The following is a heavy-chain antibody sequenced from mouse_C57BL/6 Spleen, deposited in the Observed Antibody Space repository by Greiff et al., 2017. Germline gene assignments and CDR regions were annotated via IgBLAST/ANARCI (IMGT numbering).Heavy chain of an antibody. D-gene: IGHD2-1*01. CDR1: GYTFTSYW. V-gene: IGHV1-55*01. CDR2: IYPGSGST. Sequence: QVQLQQSGAELVKPGASVKMSCKASGYTFTSYWITWVKQRPGQGLEWIGDIYPGSGSTNYNEKFKSKATLTVDTSSSTAYMQLSSLTSEDSAVYYCARGLYGKGWYFDVWGTGTTVTVSS. J-gene: IGHJ1*03. CDR3: ARGLYGKGWYFDV.